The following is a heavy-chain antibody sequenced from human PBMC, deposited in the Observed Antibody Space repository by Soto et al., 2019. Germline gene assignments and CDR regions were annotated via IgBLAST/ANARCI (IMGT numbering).Heavy chain of an antibody. V-gene: IGHV1-18*04. Sequence: GASVKVSCKASGYTFTSYGISWVRQAPGQGLEWMGWISAYNGNTNYAQKLQGRVTMTTDTSTSTAYMELRSLRSDDTAVYYCARFAYYGSGSLTYSYYYGMDVWRQGTTVTVSS. CDR3: ARFAYYGSGSLTYSYYYGMDV. CDR1: GYTFTSYG. J-gene: IGHJ6*02. D-gene: IGHD3-10*01. CDR2: ISAYNGNT.